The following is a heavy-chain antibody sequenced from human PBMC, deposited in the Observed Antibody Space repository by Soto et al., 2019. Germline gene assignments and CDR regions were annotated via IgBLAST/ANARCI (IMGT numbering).Heavy chain of an antibody. V-gene: IGHV1-8*01. CDR3: ARGSNRCSGGSCYSDWFDP. CDR2: MNPNTGNT. Sequence: QVQLVQSGAEVKKPGASVRVSCKASGYTFTSSDVYWVRQATGQGLELMGWMNPNTGNTGYAQKSQGIVTMTRNTSISTVYMELSSRRSGDRAVYYCARGSNRCSGGSCYSDWFDPWGQGTPVTVSS. CDR1: GYTFTSSD. D-gene: IGHD2-15*01. J-gene: IGHJ5*02.